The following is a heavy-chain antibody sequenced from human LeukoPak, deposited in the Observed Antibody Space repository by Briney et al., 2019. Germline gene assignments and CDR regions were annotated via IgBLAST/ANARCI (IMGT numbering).Heavy chain of an antibody. CDR1: GYTFTSYD. CDR2: MNPNSGNT. J-gene: IGHJ4*02. V-gene: IGHV1-8*01. CDR3: ARARSIAAAGTPLGY. Sequence: GASVKVSCKASGYTFTSYDINWVRQATGQGLEWMGWMNPNSGNTGYAQKFQGRVTMTRNTSISTAYMELSSLRSEDTAVYYCARARSIAAAGTPLGYWGQETLVTVSS. D-gene: IGHD6-13*01.